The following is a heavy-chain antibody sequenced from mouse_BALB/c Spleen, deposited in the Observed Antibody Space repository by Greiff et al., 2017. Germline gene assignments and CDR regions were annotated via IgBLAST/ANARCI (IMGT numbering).Heavy chain of an antibody. CDR3: ASGGGGYYAMDY. V-gene: IGHV1-69*02. J-gene: IGHJ4*01. Sequence: QVQLQQPGAELVKPGAPVKLSCKASGYTFTSYWMNWVKQRPGRGLEWIGRIDPSDSETHYNQKFKDKATLTVDKSSSPAYIQLSSLTSEDSAVYYCASGGGGYYAMDYWGQGTSVTVSS. CDR2: IDPSDSET. CDR1: GYTFTSYW.